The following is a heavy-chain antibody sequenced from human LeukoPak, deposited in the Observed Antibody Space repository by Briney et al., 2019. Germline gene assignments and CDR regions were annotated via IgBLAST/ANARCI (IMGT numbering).Heavy chain of an antibody. Sequence: GGSLRLSCAASGFTFSSYSMNWVRQAAGKGLEWVSSISSSSSYIYYADSVKGRFTISRDNAKNSLYLQMNSLRAEDTAVYYCARGGYYDYVWGSYHPNYYFDYWGQGTLVTVSA. CDR1: GFTFSSYS. J-gene: IGHJ4*02. CDR2: ISSSSSYI. V-gene: IGHV3-21*01. CDR3: ARGGYYDYVWGSYHPNYYFDY. D-gene: IGHD3-16*02.